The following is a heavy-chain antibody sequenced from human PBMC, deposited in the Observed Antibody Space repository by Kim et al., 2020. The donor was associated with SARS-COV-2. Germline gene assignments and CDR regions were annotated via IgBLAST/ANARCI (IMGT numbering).Heavy chain of an antibody. Sequence: TKTEGGTRDYAAPVKGRFTISRDDSENTLYLQMNSLKTEDTAVYYCTRYDYWGQGTLVTVSS. CDR2: TKTEGGTR. D-gene: IGHD3-9*01. V-gene: IGHV3-15*01. J-gene: IGHJ4*02. CDR3: TRYDY.